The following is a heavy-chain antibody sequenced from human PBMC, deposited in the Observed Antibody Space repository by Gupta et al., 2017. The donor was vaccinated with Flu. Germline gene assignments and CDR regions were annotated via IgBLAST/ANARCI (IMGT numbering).Heavy chain of an antibody. V-gene: IGHV3-30*18. Sequence: QVQLVESGGGVVQPGRSLRLSCAASGFTFSSYGMHWVRQAPGKGLEWVAVISYDGSNKYYADSVKGRFTISRDNSKNTLYLQMNSLRAEDTAVYYCAKDPKPKRPPIAVAGTPDYWGQGTLVTVSS. CDR2: ISYDGSNK. J-gene: IGHJ4*02. CDR3: AKDPKPKRPPIAVAGTPDY. CDR1: GFTFSSYG. D-gene: IGHD6-19*01.